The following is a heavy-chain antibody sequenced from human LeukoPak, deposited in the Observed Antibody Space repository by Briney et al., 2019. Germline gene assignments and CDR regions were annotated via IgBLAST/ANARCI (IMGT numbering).Heavy chain of an antibody. D-gene: IGHD6-19*01. Sequence: GSVKVSCKVSGYTLTELSMHWAGQAPGKGLEWMGGFDPEDGETIYAQKFQGRVTMTEDTSTDTAYMELSSLRSEDTAVYYCATVDSRLVLFLGYWGQGTLVTVSS. CDR1: GYTLTELS. CDR3: ATVDSRLVLFLGY. V-gene: IGHV1-24*01. CDR2: FDPEDGET. J-gene: IGHJ4*02.